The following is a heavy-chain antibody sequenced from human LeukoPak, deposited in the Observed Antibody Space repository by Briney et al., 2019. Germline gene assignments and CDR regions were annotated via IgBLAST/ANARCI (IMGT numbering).Heavy chain of an antibody. CDR1: GFTFSSYA. CDR2: ISGSGGST. D-gene: IGHD6-19*01. Sequence: GGSLRLSCAASGFTFSSYAMSWVRQAPGKGLEWVSAISGSGGSTYYADSVKGRFTISRDNSKNTLYLQMNSLRAEDTAVYYCAVRIAVPGGFDNWGQGTLVTVSS. CDR3: AVRIAVPGGFDN. V-gene: IGHV3-23*01. J-gene: IGHJ4*02.